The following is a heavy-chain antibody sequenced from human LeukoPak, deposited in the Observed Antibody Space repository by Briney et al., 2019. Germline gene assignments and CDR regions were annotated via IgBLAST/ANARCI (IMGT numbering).Heavy chain of an antibody. Sequence: ASVKVSWKFSEYTFTGYYMHWVRQAPGQGLEWMGWINPNSGGTNRAQKFQGRVTMTRDTAISTAYMELSRLRSDDTAVYYCARNDSGDYVSGQLAFDIWGQGTMVTVSS. V-gene: IGHV1-2*02. D-gene: IGHD4-17*01. CDR1: EYTFTGYY. CDR2: INPNSGGT. CDR3: ARNDSGDYVSGQLAFDI. J-gene: IGHJ3*02.